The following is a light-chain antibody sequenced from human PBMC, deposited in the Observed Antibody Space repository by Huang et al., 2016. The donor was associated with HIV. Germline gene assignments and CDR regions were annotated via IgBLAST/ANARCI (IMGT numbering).Light chain of an antibody. CDR2: SAS. CDR1: QSISSY. CDR3: QQSYSAPNT. V-gene: IGKV1-39*01. Sequence: DIQMTQSPSSLSASVGDRVTITCRASQSISSYLNWYQQRIGKAPKLLIHSASSLQSGVPSRFSGSGSGTDFTLTISSLQPEDFATYYCQQSYSAPNTFGGGTKVEIK. J-gene: IGKJ4*01.